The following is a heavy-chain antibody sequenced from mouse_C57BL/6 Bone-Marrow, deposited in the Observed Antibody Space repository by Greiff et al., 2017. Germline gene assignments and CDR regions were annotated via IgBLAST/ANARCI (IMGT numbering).Heavy chain of an antibody. D-gene: IGHD2-3*01. V-gene: IGHV1-50*01. Sequence: QVHVKQPGAELVKPGASVKLSCKASGYTFTSYWMQWVKQRPGQGLEWIGEIDPSDSYTNYNQKFKGKATLTVDTSSSPAYMQLSSLTAEDSAVYYCARDGDYWGQGTSVTVS. J-gene: IGHJ4*01. CDR2: IDPSDSYT. CDR1: GYTFTSYW. CDR3: ARDGDY.